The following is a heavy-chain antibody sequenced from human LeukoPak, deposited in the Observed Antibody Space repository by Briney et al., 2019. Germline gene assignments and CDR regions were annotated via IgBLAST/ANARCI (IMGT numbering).Heavy chain of an antibody. CDR1: GFTFSSYS. V-gene: IGHV3-9*01. CDR3: AKDILLRSSWRSTAFDY. J-gene: IGHJ4*02. Sequence: GGSLRLSCAASGFTFSSYSMNWVRQAPGKGLEWVSGISWNSGSIGYADSVKGRFTISRDNAKNSLYLQMNSLRAEDTALYYCAKDILLRSSWRSTAFDYWGQGTLVTVSS. CDR2: ISWNSGSI. D-gene: IGHD6-13*01.